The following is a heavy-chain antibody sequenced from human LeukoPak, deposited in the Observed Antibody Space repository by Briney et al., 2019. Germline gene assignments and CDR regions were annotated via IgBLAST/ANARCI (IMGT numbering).Heavy chain of an antibody. CDR2: VYASGST. Sequence: SETLSLTCTVSGGSISSYYWSWIRQPPGKGLEWIGRVYASGSTHYNPSLKSRVTISVDTSKNQFSLKLSSVTAADTAVYYCARGIVGASAALDYWGQGTLVTVSS. CDR1: GGSISSYY. V-gene: IGHV4-4*07. CDR3: ARGIVGASAALDY. D-gene: IGHD1-26*01. J-gene: IGHJ4*02.